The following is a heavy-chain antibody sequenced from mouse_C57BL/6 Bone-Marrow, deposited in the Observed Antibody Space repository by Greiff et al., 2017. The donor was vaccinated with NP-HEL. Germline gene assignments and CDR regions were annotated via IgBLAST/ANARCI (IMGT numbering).Heavy chain of an antibody. CDR2: IYPGGGYT. CDR3: AIITTAPAWFAY. D-gene: IGHD1-1*01. Sequence: QVQLQQPGAELVRPGTSVKMSCKASGYTFTNYWIGWAKQRPGHGLEWIGDIYPGGGYTNYHEKFKGKATLTADKSSSTAYMQFSSLTSEDSAIYYCAIITTAPAWFAYWGQGTLVTVSA. CDR1: GYTFTNYW. V-gene: IGHV1-63*01. J-gene: IGHJ3*01.